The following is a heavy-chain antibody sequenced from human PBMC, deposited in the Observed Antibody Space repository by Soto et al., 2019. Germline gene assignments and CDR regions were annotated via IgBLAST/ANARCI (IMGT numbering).Heavy chain of an antibody. D-gene: IGHD6-19*01. V-gene: IGHV3-23*01. J-gene: IGHJ2*01. Sequence: EVQLLESGGGLVQPGGSLRPSCAASGFTFSSYAMSWVRQAPGKGLEWVSAISGSGGSTYYADSVKGRFTISRDNSKNTLYLQMHSLRAEDTAVYYCAKDGQAVAFGWYFDLWGRGTLVTVSS. CDR1: GFTFSSYA. CDR2: ISGSGGST. CDR3: AKDGQAVAFGWYFDL.